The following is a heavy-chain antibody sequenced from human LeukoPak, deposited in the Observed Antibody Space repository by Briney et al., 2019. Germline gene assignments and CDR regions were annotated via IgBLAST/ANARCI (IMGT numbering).Heavy chain of an antibody. CDR1: GFTFSSYA. CDR3: ARSDDYYDSSGYQQGDYFDY. CDR2: ISYDGSNK. J-gene: IGHJ4*02. D-gene: IGHD3-22*01. V-gene: IGHV3-30*04. Sequence: GRSLRLSCAASGFTFSSYAMHWVRQAPGKGLEWVAVISYDGSNKYYADSVKGRFTISRDNSKNTLYLQMNSLRAEDTAVYYCARSDDYYDSSGYQQGDYFDYWGQGTLVTVSS.